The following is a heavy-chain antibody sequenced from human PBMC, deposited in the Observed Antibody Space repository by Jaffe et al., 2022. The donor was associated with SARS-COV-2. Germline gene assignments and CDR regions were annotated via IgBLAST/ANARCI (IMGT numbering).Heavy chain of an antibody. Sequence: QVQLQESGPGLVKPSQTLSLTCTVSGGSISSGDYYWSWIRQPPGKGLEWIGYIYYSGSTYYNPSLKSRVTISVDTSKNQFSLKLSSVTAADTAVYYCARGHDSSGYYYPEWFDPWGQGTLVTVSS. CDR3: ARGHDSSGYYYPEWFDP. CDR2: IYYSGST. D-gene: IGHD3-22*01. V-gene: IGHV4-30-4*01. CDR1: GGSISSGDYY. J-gene: IGHJ5*02.